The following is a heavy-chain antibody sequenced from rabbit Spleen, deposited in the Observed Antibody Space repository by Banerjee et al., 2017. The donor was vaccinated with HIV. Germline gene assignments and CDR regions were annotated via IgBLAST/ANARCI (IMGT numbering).Heavy chain of an antibody. CDR3: ARDGAGSTYWWYFNL. CDR1: GFSFSSGYY. V-gene: IGHV1S40*01. D-gene: IGHD8-1*01. Sequence: QSLEESGGDLVKPGASLTLTCTASGFSFSSGYYMCWVRQAPGKGLEWIACIYAGSSGGTYYASWAKGRFTISKTSSTTVTLQMTSLTAADTATYFCARDGAGSTYWWYFNLWGPGTLVTVS. J-gene: IGHJ4*01. CDR2: IYAGSSGGT.